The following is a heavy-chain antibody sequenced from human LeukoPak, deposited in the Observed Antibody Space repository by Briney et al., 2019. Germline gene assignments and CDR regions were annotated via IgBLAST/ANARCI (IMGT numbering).Heavy chain of an antibody. CDR1: GFSVGGNY. CDR2: FYIDGRA. J-gene: IGHJ3*02. CDR3: ARDRRRLRGQNGDGDAFDI. V-gene: IGHV3-53*01. D-gene: IGHD2-8*01. Sequence: GGSLRLSCPASGFSVGGNYISWVRPAPGKGLEWVSIFYIDGRAFHAASVKGRFTMSRDISKNSVDLQMNSLRAEDTAVYFCARDRRRLRGQNGDGDAFDIWGQGTRVTVSS.